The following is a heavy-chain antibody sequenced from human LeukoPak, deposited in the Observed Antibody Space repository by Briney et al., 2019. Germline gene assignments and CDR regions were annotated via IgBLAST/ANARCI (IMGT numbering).Heavy chain of an antibody. D-gene: IGHD1-26*01. J-gene: IGHJ4*02. Sequence: GGSLRLSCAASGFTFSSYSMNWVRQAPGKGLEWVSTISSSSSYIYYADSVKGRFTISRDNAKNSLYLQMNSLRAEDTAVYYCARRARGVGATPHDYWGQGTLVTVSP. CDR1: GFTFSSYS. CDR2: ISSSSSYI. V-gene: IGHV3-21*01. CDR3: ARRARGVGATPHDY.